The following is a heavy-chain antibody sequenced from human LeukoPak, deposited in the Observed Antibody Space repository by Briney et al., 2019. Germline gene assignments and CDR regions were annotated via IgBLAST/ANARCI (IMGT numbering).Heavy chain of an antibody. J-gene: IGHJ4*02. CDR1: GFTFSSYA. Sequence: GGSLRLSCAASGFTFSSYAMSWVRQAPGKGLEWVSSITSSGTYIHYADSVKGRFTISRDNAKNSLYLQMNSLRAEDTAVYYCAREGRKWLLPYFDYWGQGTLVTVSS. CDR3: AREGRKWLLPYFDY. D-gene: IGHD3-22*01. V-gene: IGHV3-21*01. CDR2: ITSSGTYI.